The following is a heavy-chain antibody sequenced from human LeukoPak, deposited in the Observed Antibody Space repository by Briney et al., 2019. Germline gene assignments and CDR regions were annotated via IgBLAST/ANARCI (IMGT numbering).Heavy chain of an antibody. D-gene: IGHD6-19*01. Sequence: SETLSLTCAVYGGSFSGYYWNWIRQPPGEGLEWIGEINHSGSTNYNPSLKSRVTISVDTSKSQFSLDLTSVTPADTAVYYCARADRGWQYYFDYWGQGNLVTVSS. CDR1: GGSFSGYY. J-gene: IGHJ4*02. CDR2: INHSGST. CDR3: ARADRGWQYYFDY. V-gene: IGHV4-34*01.